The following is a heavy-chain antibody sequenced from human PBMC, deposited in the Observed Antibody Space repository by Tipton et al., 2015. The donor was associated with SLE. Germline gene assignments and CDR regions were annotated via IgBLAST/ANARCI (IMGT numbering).Heavy chain of an antibody. CDR3: ARGAGGSSSSAGYWFDP. CDR2: IYYSGST. D-gene: IGHD6-6*01. V-gene: IGHV4-59*12. Sequence: LRLSCTVSGGSISSYYWSWIRQPPGKGLEWIGYIYYSGSTNYNPSLKSRVTISVDTSKNQFSLKLSSVTAADTAVYYCARGAGGSSSSAGYWFDPWGQGTLVTVSS. J-gene: IGHJ5*02. CDR1: GGSISSYY.